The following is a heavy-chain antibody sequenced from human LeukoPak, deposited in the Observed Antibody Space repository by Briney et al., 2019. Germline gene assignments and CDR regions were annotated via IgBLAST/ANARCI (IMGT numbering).Heavy chain of an antibody. J-gene: IGHJ5*02. CDR1: GYSFTGYY. D-gene: IGHD6-13*01. V-gene: IGHV1-2*02. CDR2: ISRNSGAT. CDR3: ARGVADAGRRLDP. Sequence: ASVKVSCKTSGYSFTGYYIHWVRQAPGQGFEWLGWISRNSGATKYAQKFQDRVSMTRDTSINTANMELSSLRLDDTAVYYCARGVADAGRRLDPWGQGTLITVSS.